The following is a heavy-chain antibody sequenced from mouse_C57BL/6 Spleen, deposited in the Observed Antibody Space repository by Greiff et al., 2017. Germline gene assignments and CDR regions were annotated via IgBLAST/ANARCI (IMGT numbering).Heavy chain of an antibody. CDR3: ARCSNRDAMDY. D-gene: IGHD2-5*01. CDR1: GYTFTDYN. CDR2: INPNNGGT. Sequence: EVKLQESGPELVKPGASVTIPCKASGYTFTDYNMDWVKQSHGKSLEWIGDINPNNGGTIYNQKFKGKATLTVDKSSSTAYMELRSLTSEDTAVYYCARCSNRDAMDYWGQGTSVTVSS. J-gene: IGHJ4*01. V-gene: IGHV1-18*01.